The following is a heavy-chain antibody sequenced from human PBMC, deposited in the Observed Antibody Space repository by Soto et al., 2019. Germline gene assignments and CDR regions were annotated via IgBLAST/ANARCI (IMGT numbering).Heavy chain of an antibody. CDR2: IIPIFGTA. Sequence: SVKVSCKASGYTFTSYGISWVRQAPGQGLEWMGGIIPIFGTANYAQKFQGRVTITADKSTSTAYMELSSLRSEDTAVYYCARDTSRATYYYDSSTLDAFDIWGQGTMVTVSS. CDR1: GYTFTSYG. J-gene: IGHJ3*02. V-gene: IGHV1-69*06. CDR3: ARDTSRATYYYDSSTLDAFDI. D-gene: IGHD3-22*01.